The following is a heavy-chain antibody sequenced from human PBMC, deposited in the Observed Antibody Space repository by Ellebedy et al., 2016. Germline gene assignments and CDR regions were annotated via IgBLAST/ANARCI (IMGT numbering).Heavy chain of an antibody. D-gene: IGHD4-17*01. CDR1: GFTFSNFA. V-gene: IGHV3-23*01. Sequence: GESLKISXAASGFTFSNFAMNWVRQTPGKGLEWVSGISASGSITYYADFLKGRFTISRDNSKNTLYLQMNSLRAEDTAVYYCAKGGYGDYLGWFDPWGQGTLVTVSS. CDR3: AKGGYGDYLGWFDP. J-gene: IGHJ5*02. CDR2: ISASGSIT.